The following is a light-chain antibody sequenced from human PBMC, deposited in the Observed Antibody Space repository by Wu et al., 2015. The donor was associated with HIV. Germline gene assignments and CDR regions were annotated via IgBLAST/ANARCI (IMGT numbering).Light chain of an antibody. CDR3: QKYNSXPLT. J-gene: IGKJ4*01. V-gene: IGKV1-27*01. CDR2: SAS. CDR1: QTISYY. Sequence: DIQMTQSPSSLSASVGDRVTITCRASQTISYYLAWYQQKPGRVPELLIYSASTLRPGVPSRFSGTGYGTEFSLTISSLQPEDAATYFCQKYNSXPLTFGGGTKVEIK.